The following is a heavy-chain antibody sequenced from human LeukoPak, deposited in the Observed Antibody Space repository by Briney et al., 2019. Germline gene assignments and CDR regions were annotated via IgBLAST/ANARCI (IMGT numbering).Heavy chain of an antibody. Sequence: GGSLRLSCAASGFTFSSYWMSWVRQAPGKGLEWVANIKQDGSEKYYVDSVKGRFTISRDNSKNTLYLQMNSLRAEDTAVYYCARAGLGAAGDVWGQGVLVTVSS. CDR1: GFTFSSYW. V-gene: IGHV3-7*01. CDR3: ARAGLGAAGDV. J-gene: IGHJ4*02. CDR2: IKQDGSEK. D-gene: IGHD6-13*01.